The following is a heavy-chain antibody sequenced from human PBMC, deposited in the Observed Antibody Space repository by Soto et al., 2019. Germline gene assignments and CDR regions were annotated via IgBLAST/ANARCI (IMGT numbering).Heavy chain of an antibody. CDR1: GYILTCFW. Sequence: GGALMLSCQGSGYILTCFWIGLVRHMPGKGLGLVGIIYPGESGTRHRPPFQCQATISADKSIRTPYLQGTSLRASDARMYFCAGHGSIASRHIPLYYYYGMDVWGQGTTVTVSS. J-gene: IGHJ6*02. CDR3: AGHGSIASRHIPLYYYYGMDV. CDR2: IYPGESGT. V-gene: IGHV5-51*01. D-gene: IGHD6-6*01.